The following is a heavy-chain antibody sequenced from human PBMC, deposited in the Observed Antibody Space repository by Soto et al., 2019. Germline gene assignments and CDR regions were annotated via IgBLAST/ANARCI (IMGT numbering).Heavy chain of an antibody. D-gene: IGHD3-10*01. J-gene: IGHJ4*02. V-gene: IGHV1-69*02. CDR3: ARVGLGRFGELLYLYFDY. CDR1: GGTFSSYT. CDR2: IIPILGIA. Sequence: SVKVSCKASGGTFSSYTISWVRQAPGQGLEWMGRIIPILGIANYAQKFQGRVTITADKSTSTAYMELSSLRSEDTAVYYCARVGLGRFGELLYLYFDYWGQGILVTVSS.